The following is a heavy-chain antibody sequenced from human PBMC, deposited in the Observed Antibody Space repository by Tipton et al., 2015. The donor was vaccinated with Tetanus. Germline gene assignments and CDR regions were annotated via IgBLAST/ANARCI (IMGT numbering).Heavy chain of an antibody. D-gene: IGHD2-15*01. Sequence: QVQLVQSGAEVKKPGASVKVSCKASGYTFTSYGISWVRQAPGQGLEWMGWISAYNGNTNYAQKLQGRVTMTTDTSTSTAYMELRSLRSDDTAVYYCARGGYCSGGSCYSLYYYYYYGMDVWGQGTTVTVSS. CDR2: ISAYNGNT. J-gene: IGHJ6*02. V-gene: IGHV1-18*01. CDR1: GYTFTSYG. CDR3: ARGGYCSGGSCYSLYYYYYYGMDV.